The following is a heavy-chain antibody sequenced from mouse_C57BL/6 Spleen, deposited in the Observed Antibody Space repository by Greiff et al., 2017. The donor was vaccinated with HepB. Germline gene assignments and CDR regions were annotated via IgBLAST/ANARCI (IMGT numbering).Heavy chain of an antibody. Sequence: VQLQQPGAELVRPGSSVKLSCKASGYTFTSYWMHWVKQRPIQGLEWIGNIDPSDSETNYNQKFKDKATLTVDKSSSTAYMQLSSLTSEDSAVYYCARTHDGYKGMDYWGQGTSVTVSS. V-gene: IGHV1-52*01. CDR2: IDPSDSET. D-gene: IGHD2-3*01. CDR1: GYTFTSYW. CDR3: ARTHDGYKGMDY. J-gene: IGHJ4*01.